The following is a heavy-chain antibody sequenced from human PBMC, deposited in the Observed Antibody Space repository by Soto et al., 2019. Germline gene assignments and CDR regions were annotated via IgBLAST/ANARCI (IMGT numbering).Heavy chain of an antibody. V-gene: IGHV3-30-3*01. CDR2: ISDDGSNK. Sequence: QVQLVESGGGVVQPGRSLRLSCAASGFTFSSYAMHWVRQAPGKGLEWVAVISDDGSNKYYADSVKGRFTISRDNSKNTLYLQMNSLRAEDSAVYYCASDDVIQLWFIDYWGQGTMVTVSS. CDR1: GFTFSSYA. D-gene: IGHD5-18*01. J-gene: IGHJ4*02. CDR3: ASDDVIQLWFIDY.